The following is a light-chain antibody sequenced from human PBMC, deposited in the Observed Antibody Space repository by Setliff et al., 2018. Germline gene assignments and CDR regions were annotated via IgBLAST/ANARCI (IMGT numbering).Light chain of an antibody. J-gene: IGKJ1*01. CDR3: HQYHTYWT. CDR2: KIS. Sequence: DIQMTQSPSTLSAFVGDRVTITCRASQNINRWLAWYQQKPGKAPKLLISKISTLQTGVPSRFSGSGSGTEFNLTISSLQPDDFASYFCHQYHTYWTFGQGTKVDIK. CDR1: QNINRW. V-gene: IGKV1-5*03.